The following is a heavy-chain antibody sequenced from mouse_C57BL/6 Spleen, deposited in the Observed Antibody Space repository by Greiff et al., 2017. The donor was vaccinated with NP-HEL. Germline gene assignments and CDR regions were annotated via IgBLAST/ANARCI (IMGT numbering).Heavy chain of an antibody. Sequence: EVKLVESGGGLVKPGGSLKLSCAASGFTFSSYAMSWVRQTPEKRLEWVATISDGGSYTYYPDNVKGRFTIAKDNAKNKLYLQMSHLKSEDAAMCYCARLGFAYWGQGTLVTVSA. CDR3: ARLGFAY. J-gene: IGHJ3*01. CDR2: ISDGGSYT. CDR1: GFTFSSYA. V-gene: IGHV5-4*03.